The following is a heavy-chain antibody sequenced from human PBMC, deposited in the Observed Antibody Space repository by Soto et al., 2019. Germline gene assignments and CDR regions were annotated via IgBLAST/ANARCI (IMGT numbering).Heavy chain of an antibody. V-gene: IGHV3-23*01. CDR1: GFRFSNYA. J-gene: IGHJ6*03. Sequence: EVQLLESGGTLEQPGGSLRLSCTASGFRFSNYAMSWVRQAPGKGLEWVSGISGRGTSPYYADSVKGRITISRDNSKNTLYRQMNSLRVEDAAGYYCARGETDYCYYMDVWGKGTTVTVSS. CDR2: ISGRGTSP. CDR3: ARGETDYCYYMDV.